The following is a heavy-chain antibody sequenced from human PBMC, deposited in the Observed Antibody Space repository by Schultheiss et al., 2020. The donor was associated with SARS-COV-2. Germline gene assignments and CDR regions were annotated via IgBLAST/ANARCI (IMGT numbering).Heavy chain of an antibody. CDR3: ARDSRYCTNGVCYQFDP. J-gene: IGHJ5*02. CDR1: GYTFTGYY. Sequence: ASVKVSCKASGYTFTGYYMHWVRQAPGQGLEWMGWISAYNGNTNYAQKLQGRVTMTTDTSTSTAYMELRSLRSDDTAVYYCARDSRYCTNGVCYQFDPWGQGTLVTVSS. V-gene: IGHV1-18*04. D-gene: IGHD2-8*01. CDR2: ISAYNGNT.